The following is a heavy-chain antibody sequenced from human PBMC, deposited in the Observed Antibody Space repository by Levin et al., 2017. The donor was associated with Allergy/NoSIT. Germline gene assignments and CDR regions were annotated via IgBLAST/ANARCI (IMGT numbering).Heavy chain of an antibody. CDR1: GFTFGDYA. J-gene: IGHJ3*02. D-gene: IGHD2-2*01. CDR2: IRSKAYGGTT. CDR3: TRDPPSLGYCSSTSCYARAVVGAFDS. V-gene: IGHV3-49*03. Sequence: PGESLKISCTASGFTFGDYAMSWFRQAPGKGLEWVGFIRSKAYGGTTEYAASVKGRFTISRDDSKSIAYLQMNSLKTEDTAVYYCTRDPPSLGYCSSTSCYARAVVGAFDSWGQGTMVTVSS.